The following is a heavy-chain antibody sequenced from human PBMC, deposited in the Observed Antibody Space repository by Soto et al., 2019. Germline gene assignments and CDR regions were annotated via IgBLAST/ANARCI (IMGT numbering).Heavy chain of an antibody. Sequence: GSLRLSCAASGFTFSSYAMSWVRQAPGKGLEWVSAISGSGGSTYYADSVKGRFTISRDNSKNTLYLQMNSLRAEDTAVYYCATPKYYDFWGGYYKGRDYYYGMDVWGQGTTVTVSS. V-gene: IGHV3-23*01. J-gene: IGHJ6*02. CDR2: ISGSGGST. D-gene: IGHD3-3*01. CDR1: GFTFSSYA. CDR3: ATPKYYDFWGGYYKGRDYYYGMDV.